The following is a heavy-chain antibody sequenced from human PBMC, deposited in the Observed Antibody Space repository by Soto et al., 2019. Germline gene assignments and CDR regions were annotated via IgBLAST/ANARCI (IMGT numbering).Heavy chain of an antibody. D-gene: IGHD3-10*01. CDR1: GFTVGNNY. CDR2: IHRGGRT. J-gene: IGHJ4*02. V-gene: IGHV3-66*01. Sequence: GGSLRLSCAASGFTVGNNYMSWVRQAPGKGLEWVSIIHRGGRTSYADSVKGRFTISRDSSKNILYLKINGLTADDTAVYYCARSANTYGSPFDYWGQGALVTVSS. CDR3: ARSANTYGSPFDY.